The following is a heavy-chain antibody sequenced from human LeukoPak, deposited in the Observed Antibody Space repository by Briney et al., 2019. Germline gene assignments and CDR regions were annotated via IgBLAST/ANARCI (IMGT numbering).Heavy chain of an antibody. CDR2: IRSKAYGGTT. Sequence: GGSLRLSCTASGFTFGDYAMSWFRQAPGKGLEWVTFIRSKAYGGTTEYAASVKGRFTISRDDSKSIAYLQMNSLKTEDTAVYYCTRGGIAAAGREFDYWGQGTLVTVSS. J-gene: IGHJ4*02. V-gene: IGHV3-49*03. CDR1: GFTFGDYA. D-gene: IGHD6-13*01. CDR3: TRGGIAAAGREFDY.